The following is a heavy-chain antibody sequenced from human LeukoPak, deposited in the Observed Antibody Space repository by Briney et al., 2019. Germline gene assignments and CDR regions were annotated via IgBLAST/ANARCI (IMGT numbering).Heavy chain of an antibody. V-gene: IGHV4-4*07. CDR3: ARDVGNFANLPYYFDL. Sequence: SETLSLTCTVSGGSMRAYYWNWMRQSAGKGLEWVGRIYFGGSTYYNPSLEGRVSMSVDTSKNQFSLKINSATAADTAVYYCARDVGNFANLPYYFDLWGQGTVVTVSS. J-gene: IGHJ5*02. CDR2: IYFGGST. D-gene: IGHD2/OR15-2a*01. CDR1: GGSMRAYY.